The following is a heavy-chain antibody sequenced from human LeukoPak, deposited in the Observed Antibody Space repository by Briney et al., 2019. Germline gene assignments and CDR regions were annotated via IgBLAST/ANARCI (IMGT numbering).Heavy chain of an antibody. V-gene: IGHV1-18*04. J-gene: IGHJ6*03. Sequence: ASVKVSCKASGYTFTGYYMHWVRQAPGQGLEWMGRISAYNGNTNYAQKLQGRVTMTTDTSTSTAYMELRSLRSDDTAVYYCARDLSIVVVPAAHYYYYMDVWGKGTTVTISS. D-gene: IGHD2-2*01. CDR1: GYTFTGYY. CDR3: ARDLSIVVVPAAHYYYYMDV. CDR2: ISAYNGNT.